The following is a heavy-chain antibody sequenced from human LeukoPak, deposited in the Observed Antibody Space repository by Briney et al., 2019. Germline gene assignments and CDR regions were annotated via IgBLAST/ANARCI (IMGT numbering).Heavy chain of an antibody. CDR1: GFTFSSYS. CDR2: ISSSSSYI. J-gene: IGHJ4*02. V-gene: IGHV3-21*01. Sequence: PGGSLRLSCAASGFTFSSYSMNWVHQAPGKGLEWVSSISSSSSYIYYADSVKGRFTISRDNAKNSLYLQMNSLRAEDTAVYYCARVMGCSSTSCYSAGEVWGQGTLVTVSS. D-gene: IGHD2-2*02. CDR3: ARVMGCSSTSCYSAGEV.